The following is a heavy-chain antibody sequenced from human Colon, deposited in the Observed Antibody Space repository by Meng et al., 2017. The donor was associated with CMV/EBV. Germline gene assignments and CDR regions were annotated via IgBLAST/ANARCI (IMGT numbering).Heavy chain of an antibody. CDR3: VKTGTAWQFDF. J-gene: IGHJ4*02. V-gene: IGHV3-30*02. D-gene: IGHD2-21*02. Sequence: VFVGGLGGGVVKVGGSLSISFEGFGFTFSNYAMHWVRQAPGKGLEWVAFIWFDGSSKDYTDSVKGRFTISRDNSMNRLYLQVNSLRSEDTAVYYCVKTGTAWQFDFWGQGTLVTVSS. CDR1: GFTFSNYA. CDR2: IWFDGSSK.